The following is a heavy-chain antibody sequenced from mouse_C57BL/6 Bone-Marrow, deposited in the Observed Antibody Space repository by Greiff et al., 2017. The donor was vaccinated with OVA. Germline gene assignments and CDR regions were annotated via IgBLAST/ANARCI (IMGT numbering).Heavy chain of an antibody. CDR2: IRNKANDYTT. CDR1: GFTFSDFY. Sequence: EVQGVESGGGLVQSGRSLRLSCATSGFTFSDFYMEWVRQAPGKGLEWIAAIRNKANDYTTEYSASVKGRFIVSRDTSQSILYLQMNALRAEDTAIYYCARVDGYDGHWYFDVWGTGTTVTVSS. J-gene: IGHJ1*03. CDR3: ARVDGYDGHWYFDV. D-gene: IGHD2-2*01. V-gene: IGHV7-1*01.